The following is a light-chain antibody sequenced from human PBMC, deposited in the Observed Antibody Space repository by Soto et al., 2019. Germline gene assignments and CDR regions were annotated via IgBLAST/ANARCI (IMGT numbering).Light chain of an antibody. CDR3: QQCSRYSWT. J-gene: IGKJ1*01. Sequence: DIQMTQSPSTLSTSVGDRVTISCRASQSISSWLAWYQQKPGEAPNLLIYRASSLQSGVPSRFSGSGSGTEFTLTISSLQPDDFATYYCQQCSRYSWTFGQGTKVEFK. CDR1: QSISSW. V-gene: IGKV1-5*03. CDR2: RAS.